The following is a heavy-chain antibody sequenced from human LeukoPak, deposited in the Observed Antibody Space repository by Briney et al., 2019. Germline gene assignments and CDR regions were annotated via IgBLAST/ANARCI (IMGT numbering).Heavy chain of an antibody. V-gene: IGHV4-61*02. CDR1: GGSISSGSYY. D-gene: IGHD6-13*01. CDR3: ARGGFPGYSASWFY. Sequence: SETLSLTCTVSGGSISSGSYYWSWIRQPAGKGLEWIGRIYTSGSTNYNPSLKSRVTISVDTSKNQFSLNLNSVTAADTAVYYCARGGFPGYSASWFYWGQGTLVTVSS. CDR2: IYTSGST. J-gene: IGHJ4*02.